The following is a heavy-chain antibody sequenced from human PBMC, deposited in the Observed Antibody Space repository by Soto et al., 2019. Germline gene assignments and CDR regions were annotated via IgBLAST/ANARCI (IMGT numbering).Heavy chain of an antibody. CDR2: ISAYNGNT. Sequence: ASVNVSCKASGYTFTNYGISWVRQAPGQGLEWVGWISAYNGNTNYAQKLQGRVTMTTDTSTSTAYMELRSLRSDDTAVYYCARGLITGSHYSGGWYYFDYWGQGTQVTVSS. CDR1: GYTFTNYG. J-gene: IGHJ4*02. CDR3: ARGLITGSHYSGGWYYFDY. V-gene: IGHV1-18*01. D-gene: IGHD6-19*01.